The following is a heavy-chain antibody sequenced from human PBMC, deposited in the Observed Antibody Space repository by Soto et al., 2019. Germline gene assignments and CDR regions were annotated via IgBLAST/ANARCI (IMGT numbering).Heavy chain of an antibody. CDR3: ARDYFDRSGLYGMDL. V-gene: IGHV1-2*02. J-gene: IGHJ6*02. D-gene: IGHD3-22*01. CDR1: GYTVNVYY. Sequence: GVSAEVCCTSSGYTVNVYYIHCVRQDHGQGLEWMGWINPDTDDTHYAQKFQGRLIMTRDTSINTVYMELSRLTSDDTAVYYCARDYFDRSGLYGMDLWGQGTTVTVSS. CDR2: INPDTDDT.